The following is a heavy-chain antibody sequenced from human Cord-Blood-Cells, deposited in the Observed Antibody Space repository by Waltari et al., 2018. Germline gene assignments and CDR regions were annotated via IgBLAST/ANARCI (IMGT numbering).Heavy chain of an antibody. CDR1: GYTLTELS. J-gene: IGHJ4*02. CDR3: ATDGDGYNNFDY. V-gene: IGHV1-24*01. D-gene: IGHD5-12*01. CDR2: FDPEDGET. Sequence: QVQLVQSGAEVKKPGASVKVSCKVSGYTLTELSMHWVRQAPGIGLEWMGGFDPEDGETIYAQKCQGRVTMTEDTSTDTAYMELSSLRSEDTAVYYCATDGDGYNNFDYWGQGTLVTVSS.